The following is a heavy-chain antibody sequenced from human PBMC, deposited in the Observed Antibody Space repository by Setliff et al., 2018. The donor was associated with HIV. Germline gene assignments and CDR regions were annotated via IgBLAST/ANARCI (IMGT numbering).Heavy chain of an antibody. CDR2: IYYSGTT. Sequence: TSETLSLTCTVSGGSISRSSYYWGWIRQPPGKGLEWIGNIYYSGTTYDNPSLKSRVTISVDTPKNQFSLKLTSVTAADTAVYYCARHPREEPQRNYKFESWGQGTLVTVSS. CDR3: ARHPREEPQRNYKFES. CDR1: GGSISRSSYY. D-gene: IGHD1-7*01. J-gene: IGHJ4*02. V-gene: IGHV4-39*01.